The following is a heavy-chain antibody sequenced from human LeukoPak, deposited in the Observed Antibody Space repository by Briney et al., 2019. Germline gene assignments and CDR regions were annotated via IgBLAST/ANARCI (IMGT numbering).Heavy chain of an antibody. Sequence: PGGSLRLSCAASGFTFSSYAMSWVRQAPGKGLEWVSLISGDGTGTYYADSVKGRFTISRDNRKNSLYLQMNSLRTEDTALYYCAKDNFGSGSYFDNWGQGTLVTVSS. CDR2: ISGDGTGT. CDR1: GFTFSSYA. V-gene: IGHV3-43*02. J-gene: IGHJ4*02. D-gene: IGHD1-26*01. CDR3: AKDNFGSGSYFDN.